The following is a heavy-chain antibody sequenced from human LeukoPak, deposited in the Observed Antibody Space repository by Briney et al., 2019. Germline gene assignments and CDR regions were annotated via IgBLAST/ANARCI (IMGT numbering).Heavy chain of an antibody. Sequence: PGGSLRLSCAASGFTFSSYAMHWVRQAPGKGLEWVANMNQDGSEKYYVDSVKGRFTISRDNAKNSLYLQMNSLGAEDTAVYYCARQWRELQLGYWGQGTLVTVSS. D-gene: IGHD1-26*01. CDR3: ARQWRELQLGY. CDR2: MNQDGSEK. V-gene: IGHV3-7*01. J-gene: IGHJ4*02. CDR1: GFTFSSYA.